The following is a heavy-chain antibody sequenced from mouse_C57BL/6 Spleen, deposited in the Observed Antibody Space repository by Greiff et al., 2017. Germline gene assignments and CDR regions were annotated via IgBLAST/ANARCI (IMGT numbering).Heavy chain of an antibody. CDR3: ARVSYGNYDYFDY. V-gene: IGHV3-6*01. Sequence: VQLQQSGPGLVKPSQSLSLTCSVTGYSITSGYYWNWIRQFPGNKLEWMGYISYDGSNNYNPSLKNRISITRDTSKNQFFLKLNSVTTEDTATYYCARVSYGNYDYFDYWGQGTTLTVSS. CDR1: GYSITSGYY. CDR2: ISYDGSN. J-gene: IGHJ2*01. D-gene: IGHD2-1*01.